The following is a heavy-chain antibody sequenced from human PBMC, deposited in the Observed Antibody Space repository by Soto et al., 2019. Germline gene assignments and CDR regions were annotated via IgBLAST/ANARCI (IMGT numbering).Heavy chain of an antibody. CDR2: IYYSGST. D-gene: IGHD3-22*01. Sequence: SETLSLTCTVSGGSVSSSSYYWGWIRQPPGKGLEWIGSIYYSGSTYYNPSLKSRVTISVDTSKNQFSLKLSSVTAADTAVYYCASITSTVITFDYWGQGTLVTVS. V-gene: IGHV4-39*01. CDR3: ASITSTVITFDY. J-gene: IGHJ4*02. CDR1: GGSVSSSSYY.